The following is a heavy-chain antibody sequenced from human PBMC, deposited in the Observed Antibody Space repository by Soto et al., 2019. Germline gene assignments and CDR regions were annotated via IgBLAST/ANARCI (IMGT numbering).Heavy chain of an antibody. CDR2: IKSKTDGGTT. V-gene: IGHV3-15*07. CDR3: TTDGYSSSWYRLYYYYYGMDV. J-gene: IGHJ6*02. CDR1: GFTFSNAL. Sequence: PGGSLSLSCAPSGFTFSNALMNWVRQAPGKGLEWVGRIKSKTDGGTTDYAAPVKGRFTISRDDSKNTLYLQMNSLKTEDTAVYYCTTDGYSSSWYRLYYYYYGMDVWGQGTTVTVSS. D-gene: IGHD6-13*01.